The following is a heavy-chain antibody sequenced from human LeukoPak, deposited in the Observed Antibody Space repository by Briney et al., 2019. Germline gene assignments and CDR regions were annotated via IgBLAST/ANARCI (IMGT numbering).Heavy chain of an antibody. D-gene: IGHD5-24*01. CDR3: AREGDGYIPDY. CDR2: ISSSSSYI. V-gene: IGHV3-21*01. CDR1: GFTFSSYS. Sequence: GGSLRLSCAASGFTFSSYSMNWVRQAPGKGLEWVSSISSSSSYIYYADSVKGRFTISRDNAKNSLYLQMNSLRVEDTAVYYCAREGDGYIPDYWGQGTLVTVSS. J-gene: IGHJ4*02.